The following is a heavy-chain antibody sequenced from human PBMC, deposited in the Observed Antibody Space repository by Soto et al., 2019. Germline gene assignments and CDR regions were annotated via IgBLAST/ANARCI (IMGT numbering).Heavy chain of an antibody. D-gene: IGHD3-22*01. J-gene: IGHJ6*02. Sequence: SVKVSCKASGGTFGSYAISWVRQAPGQGLEWMGGIIPIFGTANYAQKFQGRVTITADESTSTAYMELSSLRSEDTAVYYCARDPPLYYYDSSADYGMDVWGQGTTVTVSS. CDR3: ARDPPLYYYDSSADYGMDV. CDR1: GGTFGSYA. CDR2: IIPIFGTA. V-gene: IGHV1-69*13.